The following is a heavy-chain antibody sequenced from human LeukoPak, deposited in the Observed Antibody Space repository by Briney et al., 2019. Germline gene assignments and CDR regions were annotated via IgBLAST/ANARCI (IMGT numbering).Heavy chain of an antibody. J-gene: IGHJ6*02. Sequence: PSETLSLTCTVSGGSISSGGYYWSWIRQHPGKGLEWIGYIYYSGSTYYNPSLKSRVTISVDTSKNQFSLKLSSVTAADTAVYYCARGRYQVEYYYYYYGMDVWGQGTTVTVSS. V-gene: IGHV4-31*03. D-gene: IGHD2-2*01. CDR2: IYYSGST. CDR1: GGSISSGGYY. CDR3: ARGRYQVEYYYYYYGMDV.